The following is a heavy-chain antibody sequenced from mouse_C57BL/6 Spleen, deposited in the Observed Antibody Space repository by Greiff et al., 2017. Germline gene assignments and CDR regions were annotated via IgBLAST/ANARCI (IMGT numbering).Heavy chain of an antibody. Sequence: QVQLKESGAELVKPGASVKLSCKASGYTFTEYTIHWVKQRSGQGLEWIGWFYPGSGSIKYNEKFKDKATLTADESSSTVYMELSRLTSEDSAVYFCARHEDYYDYDRYFDVWGTGTTVTVSS. CDR2: FYPGSGSI. V-gene: IGHV1-62-2*01. J-gene: IGHJ1*03. CDR1: GYTFTEYT. D-gene: IGHD2-4*01. CDR3: ARHEDYYDYDRYFDV.